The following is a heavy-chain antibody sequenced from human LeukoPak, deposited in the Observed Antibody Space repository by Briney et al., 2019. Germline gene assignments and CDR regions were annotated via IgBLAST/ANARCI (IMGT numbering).Heavy chain of an antibody. CDR1: GFTFSSYG. D-gene: IGHD3-10*01. CDR2: IWYDGSNK. J-gene: IGHJ4*02. Sequence: GGSLRLSCAASGFTFSSYGMHWVRQAPGKGLEWVAVIWYDGSNKYYADSVKGRFTISRDNSKNTLYLQMNSLRAEDTAVYYCARDQSSTMVRGVNDYWGQGTLVTVSS. V-gene: IGHV3-33*01. CDR3: ARDQSSTMVRGVNDY.